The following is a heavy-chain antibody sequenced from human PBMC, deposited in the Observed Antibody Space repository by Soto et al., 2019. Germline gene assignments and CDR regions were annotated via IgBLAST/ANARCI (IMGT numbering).Heavy chain of an antibody. CDR1: GYTFTSYD. CDR3: ARVYSSGYYVPSDY. D-gene: IGHD3-22*01. V-gene: IGHV1-8*01. CDR2: MNPNSGNT. J-gene: IGHJ4*02. Sequence: QVQLVQSGAEVKKPGASVKVSCKASGYTFTSYDINWVRQATGQGLEWMGWMNPNSGNTGYAQKFQGRVTMTRNTSISTAYMELSSMRSEDTAVYYCARVYSSGYYVPSDYWGQGTLVTVSS.